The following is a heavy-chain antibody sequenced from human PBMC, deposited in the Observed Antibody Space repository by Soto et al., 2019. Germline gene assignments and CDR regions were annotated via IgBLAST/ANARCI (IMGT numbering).Heavy chain of an antibody. Sequence: QVQLVQSGAEVKKPGASVKVSCKASGYSFTSYCLHWVRQAPGQGLEWMGVLNPVGGGATYAQKFQGRVTMTRDTSTPTVYMELSSLRSEDTAMYYCARGYSRQPREYWGQGTLVTVSS. CDR1: GYSFTSYC. CDR3: ARGYSRQPREY. J-gene: IGHJ4*02. CDR2: LNPVGGGA. V-gene: IGHV1-46*01. D-gene: IGHD5-12*01.